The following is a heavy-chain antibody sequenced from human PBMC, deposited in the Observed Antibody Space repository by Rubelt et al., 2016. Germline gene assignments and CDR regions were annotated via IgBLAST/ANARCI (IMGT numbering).Heavy chain of an antibody. CDR2: IDFTGATT. Sequence: QMHLQESGPGLVKPSGTLSLICAVSGGSVNSINWWSWLRQSPGKGPEFIGEIDFTGATTHYNPSLASRVTISMDASKNQVSLEMTSVTAADTAVYYCARVNSQRDARWFDPWGPGTLVTVSS. V-gene: IGHV4-4*02. CDR1: GGSVNSINW. CDR3: ARVNSQRDARWFDP. J-gene: IGHJ5*02. D-gene: IGHD2-21*01.